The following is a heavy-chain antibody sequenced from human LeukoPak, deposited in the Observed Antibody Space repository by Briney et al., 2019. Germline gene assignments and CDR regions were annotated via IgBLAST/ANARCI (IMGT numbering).Heavy chain of an antibody. CDR3: AREASSRYYDILTGYPSDY. V-gene: IGHV3-21*01. Sequence: PGGSLRLSCAASGFTFSSYSMNWVRQAPGKGLEWVSSISSSSSYIYYADSVKGRFTISRDNAKNPLYLQMNSLRAEDTAVYYCAREASSRYYDILTGYPSDYWGQGTLVTVSS. CDR2: ISSSSSYI. CDR1: GFTFSSYS. J-gene: IGHJ4*02. D-gene: IGHD3-9*01.